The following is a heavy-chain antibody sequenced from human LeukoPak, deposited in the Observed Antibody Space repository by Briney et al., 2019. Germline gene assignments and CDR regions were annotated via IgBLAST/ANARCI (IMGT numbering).Heavy chain of an antibody. D-gene: IGHD2-2*01. Sequence: GGSLRLSCAASGFTFSNYAMRWVRQAPTKGREGGSHIIGSCVGTYYADSVTRRFIISRDYSTNTLYLQMSSLRAEDTAVYYCAKIQFQLPPATWPSIHWGQGTLVAASS. CDR1: GFTFSNYA. CDR2: IIGSCVGT. CDR3: AKIQFQLPPATWPSIH. V-gene: IGHV3-23*01. J-gene: IGHJ4*02.